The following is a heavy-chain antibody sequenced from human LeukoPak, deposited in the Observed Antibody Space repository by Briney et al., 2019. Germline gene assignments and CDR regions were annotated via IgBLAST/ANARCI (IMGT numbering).Heavy chain of an antibody. J-gene: IGHJ4*02. D-gene: IGHD2-2*01. CDR1: GVSFSSFY. CDR2: IYYSETT. CDR3: ARGSSTSTIDY. Sequence: SETLPLTCTVSGVSFSSFYWSWIRQPPGKGLERIGYIYYSETTNYNPSLKSRVTISEDRSKNQFSLRLSSVAAADTAVYNCARGSSTSTIDYWGQGTLVTVST. V-gene: IGHV4-59*01.